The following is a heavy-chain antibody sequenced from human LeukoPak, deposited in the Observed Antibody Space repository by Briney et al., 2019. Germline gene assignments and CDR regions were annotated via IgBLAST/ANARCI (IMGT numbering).Heavy chain of an antibody. CDR1: GGSTSSSSYY. D-gene: IGHD3-9*01. CDR2: VSNSGSK. Sequence: PSETLSLTCTVSGGSTSSSSYYWGWIRQPPGKGLEWIGSVSNSGSKHYNPSLKSRVTVFVDTSKSQFSLRLSSVTAADTAVYYCARLRYDILTGCFDYWGQGTLVTVSS. CDR3: ARLRYDILTGCFDY. J-gene: IGHJ4*02. V-gene: IGHV4-39*01.